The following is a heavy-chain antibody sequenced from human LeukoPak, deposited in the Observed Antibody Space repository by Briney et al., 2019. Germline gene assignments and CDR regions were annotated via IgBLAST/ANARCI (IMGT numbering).Heavy chain of an antibody. CDR1: GFTFSNFW. Sequence: PGGSLRLSCTASGFTFSNFWMGWVRQAPGKGLEWVANIKQDGSEKYYVDSVKGRFTISRDNAKNSLYLQMNSLRAEDTAVYYCAREPYCGGDCYSVLDYWGQGTLVTVSS. J-gene: IGHJ4*02. CDR3: AREPYCGGDCYSVLDY. V-gene: IGHV3-7*03. CDR2: IKQDGSEK. D-gene: IGHD2-21*02.